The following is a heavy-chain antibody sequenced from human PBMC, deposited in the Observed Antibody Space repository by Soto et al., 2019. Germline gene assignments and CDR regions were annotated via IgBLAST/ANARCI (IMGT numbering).Heavy chain of an antibody. J-gene: IGHJ4*02. CDR1: GFTFTSSG. Sequence: SVKVSGKASGFTFTSSGVQLLRQARGQRLEWIGWIVVGSGNTNYAQKFQERVTITRDMSTSTAYMELSSLRSEDTAVYYCAAALYYYDSSGYYLDYFDYWGQGTLV. D-gene: IGHD3-22*01. CDR3: AAALYYYDSSGYYLDYFDY. CDR2: IVVGSGNT. V-gene: IGHV1-58*01.